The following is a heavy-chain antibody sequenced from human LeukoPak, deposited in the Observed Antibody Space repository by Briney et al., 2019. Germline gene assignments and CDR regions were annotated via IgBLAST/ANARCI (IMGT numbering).Heavy chain of an antibody. D-gene: IGHD6-6*01. CDR1: GFTFSSYS. V-gene: IGHV3-21*01. CDR2: ISSSSSYI. CDR3: ARQSIAARLGAVAGTCDY. J-gene: IGHJ4*02. Sequence: PGGSLRLSCAASGFTFSSYSMNWVRQAPGKGLEWVSSISSSSSYIYYADSVKGRFTISRDNAKNSLYLQMNRLRAEDTAVYYCARQSIAARLGAVAGTCDYWGQGTLVTVSS.